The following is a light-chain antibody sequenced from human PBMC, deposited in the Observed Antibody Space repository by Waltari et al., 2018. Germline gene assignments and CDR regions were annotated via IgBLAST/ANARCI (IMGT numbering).Light chain of an antibody. Sequence: DIQMTQSPSTLSASVGDRVTITCRASQSSSNWMAWYQQKRCKAPKLLIYNASKLESGVPSRFRCSGSGTEFILTINSLQPDDVATYYCQQYKSYSITFGQGTRLEIK. CDR2: NAS. V-gene: IGKV1-5*03. CDR3: QQYKSYSIT. J-gene: IGKJ5*01. CDR1: QSSSNW.